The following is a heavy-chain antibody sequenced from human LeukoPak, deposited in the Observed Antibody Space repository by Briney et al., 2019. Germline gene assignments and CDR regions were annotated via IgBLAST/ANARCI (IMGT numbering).Heavy chain of an antibody. J-gene: IGHJ6*03. D-gene: IGHD6-19*01. CDR3: ARVAVAGRYYYYYMDV. V-gene: IGHV1-2*02. Sequence: WASVKVSCKASGYTSTGYYMHWVRQAPGQGLEWMGWINPNSGGTNYAQKFQGRVTMTRDTSISTAYMELSRLRSDDTAVYYCARVAVAGRYYYYYMDVWGKGTTVTVSS. CDR2: INPNSGGT. CDR1: GYTSTGYY.